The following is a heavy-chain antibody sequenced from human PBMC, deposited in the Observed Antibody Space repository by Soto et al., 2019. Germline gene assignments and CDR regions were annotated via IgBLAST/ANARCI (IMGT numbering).Heavy chain of an antibody. CDR2: ISYDGSNK. CDR3: AREGLPAAPQSYAFDI. CDR1: GFTFSSYA. Sequence: QVQLVESGGGVVQPGRSLRLSCAASGFTFSSYAMHWVRQAPGKGLEWVAVISYDGSNKYYADSVKGRFTISRDNSKNRLYLQMNSLGAEDTAVYYCAREGLPAAPQSYAFDIWGQGSMVTVSS. V-gene: IGHV3-30-3*01. D-gene: IGHD2-2*01. J-gene: IGHJ3*02.